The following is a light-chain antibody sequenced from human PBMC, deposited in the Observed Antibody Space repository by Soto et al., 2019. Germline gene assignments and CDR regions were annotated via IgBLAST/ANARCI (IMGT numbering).Light chain of an antibody. CDR1: QSVGSNY. J-gene: IGKJ3*01. V-gene: IGKV3-20*01. CDR2: GAS. CDR3: QRSGSSPFT. Sequence: EIVFTQSPGTLSLSPGERATLSCRASQSVGSNYLAWYQQKPGQAPRLLIYGASSRSTGISDRFSGSGSGTVFTLTINRLEPEDFAGYYCQRSGSSPFTFGLGTQVDIK.